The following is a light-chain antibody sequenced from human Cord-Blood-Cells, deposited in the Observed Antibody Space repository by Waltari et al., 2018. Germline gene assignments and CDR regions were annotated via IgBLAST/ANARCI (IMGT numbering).Light chain of an antibody. CDR1: SLRSYY. J-gene: IGLJ2*01. Sequence: SSELTQDPAVSVALGQTVRITCQGDSLRSYYASWYQQKQGQAPVLVIYGKHNRPSAIPDLFSGSSSGNTAALTITGAQAEDEADYYINSRDSSGNHVVFGGGTKLTVL. V-gene: IGLV3-19*01. CDR3: NSRDSSGNHVV. CDR2: GKH.